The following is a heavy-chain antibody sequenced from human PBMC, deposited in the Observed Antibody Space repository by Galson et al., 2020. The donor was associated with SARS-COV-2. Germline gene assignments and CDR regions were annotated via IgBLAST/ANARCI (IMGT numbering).Heavy chain of an antibody. Sequence: GGSLRLSCATSGFSFSSYWMSWVRRAPGKGLEWVANIKEDGSKQYYVDSVKGRFTISRDSADKSVYLQMNNLRVEDTAVYYCARDHGNWGQGILVTVSS. CDR2: IKEDGSKQ. J-gene: IGHJ4*02. V-gene: IGHV3-7*01. CDR1: GFSFSSYW. CDR3: ARDHGN.